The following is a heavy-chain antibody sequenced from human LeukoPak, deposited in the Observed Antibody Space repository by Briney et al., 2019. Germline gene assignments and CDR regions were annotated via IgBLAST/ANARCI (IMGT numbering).Heavy chain of an antibody. CDR3: AREGSGVAGHFDY. CDR2: IKQDGSEK. J-gene: IGHJ4*02. V-gene: IGHV3-7*01. Sequence: GGSLRLSCAASGFPFSRYWLSWVRQAPGKGLEWVANIKQDGSEKYYVDSVKGRFTISRDNAKNSLYLQMNSLRAEDTAVYYCAREGSGVAGHFDYWGQGTLVTVSS. CDR1: GFPFSRYW. D-gene: IGHD6-19*01.